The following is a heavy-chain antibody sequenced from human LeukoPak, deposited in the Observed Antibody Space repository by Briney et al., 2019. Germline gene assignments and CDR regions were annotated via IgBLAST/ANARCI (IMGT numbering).Heavy chain of an antibody. Sequence: SVKVSCKASGGTFSSYAISWVRQAPGQGLEWMGGIIPIFGTANYAQKFQGRVTITADESTSTAYMELSSLRSEDTAVYYCARTSREMTTSTGYFDYWGQGTLVTVSS. D-gene: IGHD5-24*01. CDR1: GGTFSSYA. V-gene: IGHV1-69*13. CDR2: IIPIFGTA. J-gene: IGHJ4*02. CDR3: ARTSREMTTSTGYFDY.